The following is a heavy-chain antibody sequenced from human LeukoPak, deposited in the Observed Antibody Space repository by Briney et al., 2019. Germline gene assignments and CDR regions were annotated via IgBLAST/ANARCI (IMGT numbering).Heavy chain of an antibody. V-gene: IGHV4-61*02. D-gene: IGHD5-24*01. J-gene: IGHJ4*02. CDR1: GGSISSGSYY. CDR2: IYTSGST. CDR3: AGDQRWPQYIDY. Sequence: SETLSLTCTVPGGSISSGSYYWSWIRQPAGKGLEWIGRIYTSGSTNYNPSLKSRVTISVDTSKNQFSLKLSSVTAADTAVYYCAGDQRWPQYIDYWGQGTLVTVSS.